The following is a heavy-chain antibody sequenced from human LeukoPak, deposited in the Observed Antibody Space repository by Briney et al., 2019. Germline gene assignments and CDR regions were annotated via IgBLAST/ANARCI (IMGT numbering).Heavy chain of an antibody. CDR3: ARDLNGLLWFGEFKD. D-gene: IGHD3-10*01. J-gene: IGHJ4*02. CDR2: IYYSGST. CDR1: GGSISSGDYY. V-gene: IGHV4-30-4*01. Sequence: SETLSLTCTVSGGSISSGDYYWSWIRQPPGKGLEWIGYIYYSGSTYYNPSLKSRVTISVDTSKNQFSLKLGSVTAADTAVYYCARDLNGLLWFGEFKDWGQGTLVTVSS.